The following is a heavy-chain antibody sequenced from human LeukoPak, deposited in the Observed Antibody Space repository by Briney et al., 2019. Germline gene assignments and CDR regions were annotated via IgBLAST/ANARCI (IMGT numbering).Heavy chain of an antibody. V-gene: IGHV3-23*01. D-gene: IGHD3/OR15-3a*01. J-gene: IGHJ6*03. CDR2: ISGSGGST. CDR1: GFTFSSYA. Sequence: GGSLRLSCAASGFTFSSYAMSWVRQAPGKGLEWVSAISGSGGSTYYADSVKGRFTISRDNSKNTLYMQMNSQRAEDTAVYYCGNSPDNFLTGYSRLDYYYYYMDVWGKGTPVTASS. CDR3: GNSPDNFLTGYSRLDYYYYYMDV.